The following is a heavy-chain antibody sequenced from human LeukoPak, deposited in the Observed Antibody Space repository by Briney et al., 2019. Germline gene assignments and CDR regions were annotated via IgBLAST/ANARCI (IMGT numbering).Heavy chain of an antibody. CDR1: GFTVSSNY. D-gene: IGHD2-2*01. CDR3: ASDIVVVPAANNDY. V-gene: IGHV3-48*04. CDR2: ISSSSSTI. J-gene: IGHJ4*02. Sequence: GGSLRLSCAASGFTVSSNYMSWVRQAPGKGLEWVSYISSSSSTIYYADSVKGRFTISRDNAKNSLYLQMNSLRAEDTAVYYCASDIVVVPAANNDYWGQGTLVTVSS.